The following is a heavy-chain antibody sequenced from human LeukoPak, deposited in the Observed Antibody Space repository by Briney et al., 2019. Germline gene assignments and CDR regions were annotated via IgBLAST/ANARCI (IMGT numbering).Heavy chain of an antibody. CDR3: ARGGNSIDRNFDY. Sequence: SVKVSCKASGGTFSSYAISWVRQAPGQGLEWMGGIIPIFGTANYAQKFQGRVTITTDESTSTAHMELSSLRSEDTAVYYCARGGNSIDRNFDYWGQGTLVTVSS. V-gene: IGHV1-69*05. D-gene: IGHD6-6*01. J-gene: IGHJ4*02. CDR2: IIPIFGTA. CDR1: GGTFSSYA.